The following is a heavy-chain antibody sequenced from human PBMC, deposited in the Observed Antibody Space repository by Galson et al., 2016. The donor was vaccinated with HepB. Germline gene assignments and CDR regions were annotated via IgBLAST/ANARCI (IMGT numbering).Heavy chain of an antibody. CDR2: ISWNRATI. CDR1: GFNFKEYA. J-gene: IGHJ4*02. Sequence: SLRLSCAVFGFNFKEYAMHWVRQAPGKGLEWVSGISWNRATIGYADSVRGRFTISRDNANNSLYLQMHSLRADDTALYFCAKVRRNTHYLDYWGQGTLVTVAS. CDR3: AKVRRNTHYLDY. V-gene: IGHV3-9*01. D-gene: IGHD3-16*02.